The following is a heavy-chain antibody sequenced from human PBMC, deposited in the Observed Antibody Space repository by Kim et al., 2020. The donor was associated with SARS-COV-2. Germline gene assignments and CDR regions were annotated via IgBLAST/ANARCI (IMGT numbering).Heavy chain of an antibody. D-gene: IGHD4-17*01. CDR3: AREGVTTTGYYGLDV. V-gene: IGHV3-66*01. J-gene: IGHJ6*02. Sequence: SETGRFTISRDNSRNALYLQIDSLRAADTAVYYCAREGVTTTGYYGLDVWGQGTTVTVSS.